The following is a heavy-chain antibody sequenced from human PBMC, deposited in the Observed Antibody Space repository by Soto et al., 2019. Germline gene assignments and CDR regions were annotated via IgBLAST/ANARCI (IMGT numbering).Heavy chain of an antibody. V-gene: IGHV4-39*01. CDR3: ARITSLRFLPGGEFDP. D-gene: IGHD3-3*01. CDR2: IYYSGST. Sequence: SETLSLTCTVSGGSISSSSYYWGWIRQPPGKGLEWIGSIYYSGSTYYNPSLKSRVTISVDTSKNQFSLKLSSVTAADTAVYYCARITSLRFLPGGEFDPWGQGTLVTVSS. J-gene: IGHJ5*02. CDR1: GGSISSSSYY.